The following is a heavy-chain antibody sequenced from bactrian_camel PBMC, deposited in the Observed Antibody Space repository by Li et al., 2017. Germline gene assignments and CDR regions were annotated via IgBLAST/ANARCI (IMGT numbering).Heavy chain of an antibody. Sequence: HVQLVESGGGSVQAGGSLRLSCVASTYIAGSYCMAWFRQAPGSEREGVASLSMDGITAYADSVKGRFIISQDNAKNMVYLQMNNLKPEDTTMYYCARGPRPLNSCYLVPPPYNYWGQGTQVTVS. CDR1: TYIAGSYC. CDR3: ARGPRPLNSCYLVPPPYNY. CDR2: LSMDGIT. J-gene: IGHJ4*01. D-gene: IGHD1*01. V-gene: IGHV3S63*01.